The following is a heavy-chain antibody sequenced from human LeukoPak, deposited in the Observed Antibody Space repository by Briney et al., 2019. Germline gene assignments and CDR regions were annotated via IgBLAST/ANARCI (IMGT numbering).Heavy chain of an antibody. Sequence: GGSLRLSCAASGFTFSSYGMHWVRQAPGKGLEWVAFIRYDGSNKYYADSVKGRFTISRDNAKNTLYLLMNSLRAEDTAVYYCARRAAALGAFDYWGQGTLVTVSS. D-gene: IGHD6-13*01. CDR2: IRYDGSNK. J-gene: IGHJ4*02. V-gene: IGHV3-30*02. CDR3: ARRAAALGAFDY. CDR1: GFTFSSYG.